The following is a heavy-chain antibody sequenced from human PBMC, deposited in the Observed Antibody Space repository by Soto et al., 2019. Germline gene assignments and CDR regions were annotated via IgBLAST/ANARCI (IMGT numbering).Heavy chain of an antibody. CDR1: GYTFTGYY. D-gene: IGHD3-3*01. CDR3: ALSDTIFGVVMAYGMDV. Sequence: AASVKVSCKASGYTFTGYYMHWVRQAPGQGLEWMGWINPNSGGTNYAQKFQGRVTMTRDTSISTAYMELSRLRSDDTAVYYCALSDTIFGVVMAYGMDVWAQGTTVTVSS. J-gene: IGHJ6*02. CDR2: INPNSGGT. V-gene: IGHV1-2*02.